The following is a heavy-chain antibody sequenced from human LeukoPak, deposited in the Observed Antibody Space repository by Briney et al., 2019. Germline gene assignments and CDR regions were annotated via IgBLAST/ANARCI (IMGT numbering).Heavy chain of an antibody. CDR1: GFTFSSYS. CDR3: AREEGVPAATN. V-gene: IGHV3-21*01. CDR2: ISSSSSYI. Sequence: GGSLRLSCAASGFTFSSYSMNWVRQAPGKGLDWVSSISSSSSYIYYADSVEGRFTISRDNAKNSLYLQMNSLRAEDTAVYYCAREEGVPAATNWGQGTLVTVSS. D-gene: IGHD2-2*01. J-gene: IGHJ4*02.